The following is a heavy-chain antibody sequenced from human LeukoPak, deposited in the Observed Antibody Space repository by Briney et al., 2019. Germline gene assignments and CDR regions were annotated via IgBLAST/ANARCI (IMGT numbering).Heavy chain of an antibody. CDR3: ARDWGRARLVKWYYFDY. J-gene: IGHJ4*02. CDR2: ISSSGSTI. Sequence: KPEGSLRLSCAASGFTFSDYYMSWIRQAPGKGLEWVSYISSSGSTIYYADSVKGRFTISRDNAKNSLYLQMNSLRAEDTAVYYCARDWGRARLVKWYYFDYWGQGTLVTVSS. CDR1: GFTFSDYY. D-gene: IGHD3-16*01. V-gene: IGHV3-11*01.